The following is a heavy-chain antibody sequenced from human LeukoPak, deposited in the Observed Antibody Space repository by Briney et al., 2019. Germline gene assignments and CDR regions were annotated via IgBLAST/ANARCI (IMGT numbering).Heavy chain of an antibody. D-gene: IGHD3-22*01. CDR2: IYPGHSGT. V-gene: IGHV5-51*01. J-gene: IGHJ4*02. CDR3: ARLHYYGTSGFPDY. CDR1: GYSFTNYW. Sequence: GESLKISCKGSGYSFTNYWIGWVRQMPGKGLEWMGIIYPGHSGTRYSPSFQGQVTVSADNSISTAYLQWSSLRASDTAMYYCARLHYYGTSGFPDYWGQGTLVTASS.